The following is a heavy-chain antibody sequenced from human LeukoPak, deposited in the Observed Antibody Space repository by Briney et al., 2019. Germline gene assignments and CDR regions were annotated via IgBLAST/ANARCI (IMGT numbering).Heavy chain of an antibody. J-gene: IGHJ4*02. CDR1: GFSFSTSL. V-gene: IGHV3-23*01. CDR3: AKVREAWDY. CDR2: ISGGGETT. Sequence: GGSLRLSCVASGFSFSTSLMGWVRQAPGKGLEWVSAISGGGETTYYADSVKGRFTISRDNSESTLYLRMDSLGADDTAVHYCAKVREAWDYWGQGTQVTVSS. D-gene: IGHD5-24*01.